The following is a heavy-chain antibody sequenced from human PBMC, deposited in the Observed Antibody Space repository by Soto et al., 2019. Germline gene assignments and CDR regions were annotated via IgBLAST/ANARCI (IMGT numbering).Heavy chain of an antibody. V-gene: IGHV1-18*01. CDR1: GYIFTSFG. CDR3: ARDNSRLYFDY. D-gene: IGHD1-26*01. CDR2: ISAYNGNT. Sequence: ASVKVSCKASGYIFTSFGISWVRQAPGQGLEWMGWISAYNGNTNYAQNLQGRVTMTTDTSTSTAYMELRSLRSDDTAVYYCARDNSRLYFDYWXQGALVTVSS. J-gene: IGHJ4*02.